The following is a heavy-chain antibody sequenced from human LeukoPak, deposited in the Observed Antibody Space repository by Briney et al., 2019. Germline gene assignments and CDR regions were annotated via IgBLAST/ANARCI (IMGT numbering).Heavy chain of an antibody. CDR1: GFTFSNYG. Sequence: GGSLRLSCAASGFTFSNYGMNWVRQAPGKGLEWVSAISGSGGSPYYADSVKGRFTISRDSSKNTLYLQMNSLRAEDTAVYYCAKTYSSSRAHYYYYYYMDVWGKGTTVTISS. D-gene: IGHD6-13*01. CDR2: ISGSGGSP. CDR3: AKTYSSSRAHYYYYYYMDV. V-gene: IGHV3-23*01. J-gene: IGHJ6*03.